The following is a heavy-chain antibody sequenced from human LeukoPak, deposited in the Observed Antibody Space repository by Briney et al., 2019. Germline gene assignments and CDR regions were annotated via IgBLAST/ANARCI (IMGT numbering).Heavy chain of an antibody. Sequence: GGSLRLSCAASGFTFSSYAMSWVRQAPEKGLEWVSAISGSGGSTYYADSVKGRFTISRDNSKNTLYLQMNSLRAEDTAVYYCAKAMLWFGEFMYYFDYWGQGTLVTVSS. CDR3: AKAMLWFGEFMYYFDY. V-gene: IGHV3-23*01. J-gene: IGHJ4*02. CDR2: ISGSGGST. CDR1: GFTFSSYA. D-gene: IGHD3-10*01.